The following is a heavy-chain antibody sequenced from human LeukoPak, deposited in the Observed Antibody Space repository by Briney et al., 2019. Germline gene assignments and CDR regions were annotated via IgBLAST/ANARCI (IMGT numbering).Heavy chain of an antibody. D-gene: IGHD3-22*01. J-gene: IGHJ4*02. V-gene: IGHV3-9*01. CDR2: ISWNSGSI. CDR1: GFTFDDYA. Sequence: PGRSLRLSCAASGFTFDDYAMHWVRQAPGKGLEWVSGISWNSGSIGYADSVKGRFTISRDNAKNSLYLQMNSLRAEDTALYYGAKELYYDSSGPLYFDYWGQGTLVTVSS. CDR3: AKELYYDSSGPLYFDY.